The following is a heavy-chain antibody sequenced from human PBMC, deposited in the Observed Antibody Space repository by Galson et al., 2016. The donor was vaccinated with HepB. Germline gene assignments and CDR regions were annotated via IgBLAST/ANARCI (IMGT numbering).Heavy chain of an antibody. Sequence: SVKVSCKASGYTFTRFYMHWVRRAPGQGLEWMGLIKPGDGYTGYARDFQGRVRVTMTKGTSTSTVYMELSSLRSEDTAVYYCARTETGIPSDAFDIWGQGTMVTVSS. CDR1: GYTFTRFY. CDR3: ARTETGIPSDAFDI. J-gene: IGHJ3*02. V-gene: IGHV1-46*01. CDR2: IKPGDGYT. D-gene: IGHD1-1*01.